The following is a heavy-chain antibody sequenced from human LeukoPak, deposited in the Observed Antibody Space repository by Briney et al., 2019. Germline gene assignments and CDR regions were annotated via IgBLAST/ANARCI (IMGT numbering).Heavy chain of an antibody. J-gene: IGHJ4*02. V-gene: IGHV3-30-3*01. CDR2: ISYDGSNK. CDR1: GFTFSSYA. Sequence: GGSLRLPCAASGFTFSSYAMHWVRQAPGKGLEWVAVISYDGSNKYYADSVKGRFTISRDNSKNTLYLQMNSLRAEDTAVYYCARGGYNWNYVDYWGQGTLVTVSS. CDR3: ARGGYNWNYVDY. D-gene: IGHD1-20*01.